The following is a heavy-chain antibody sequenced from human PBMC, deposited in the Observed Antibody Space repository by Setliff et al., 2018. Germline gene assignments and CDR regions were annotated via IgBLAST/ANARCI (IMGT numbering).Heavy chain of an antibody. CDR1: GYSFINYG. D-gene: IGHD6-6*01. Sequence: ASVKVSCKTSGYSFINYGINWVRQAPGQGLEWMGWNSVYARKFQGRVATTTDESTGTAYMELSSLSSDDTAVYYCARSAYSSTSEQFFDYWGQGTRVTVSS. V-gene: IGHV1-18*01. J-gene: IGHJ4*02. CDR3: ARSAYSSTSEQFFDY. CDR2: NSV.